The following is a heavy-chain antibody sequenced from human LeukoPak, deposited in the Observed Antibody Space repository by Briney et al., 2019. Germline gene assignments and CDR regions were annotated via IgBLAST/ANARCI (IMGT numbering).Heavy chain of an antibody. CDR3: ARLPPLTGYYNGPYYFDY. V-gene: IGHV3-7*01. Sequence: GGSLRLSCAASGFTFSTYWMSWVRQAPGKGLEWVANIKQDGSDKYYVDSVKGRFTISRDNAKNSLFLQMNSLRAEDTAVYYCARLPPLTGYYNGPYYFDYWGQGTLVTVSS. J-gene: IGHJ4*02. D-gene: IGHD3-9*01. CDR1: GFTFSTYW. CDR2: IKQDGSDK.